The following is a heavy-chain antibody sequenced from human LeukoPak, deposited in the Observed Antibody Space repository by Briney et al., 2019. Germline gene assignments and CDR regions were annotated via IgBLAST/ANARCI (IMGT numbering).Heavy chain of an antibody. D-gene: IGHD5-24*01. V-gene: IGHV3-23*01. J-gene: IGHJ4*02. CDR3: ARTARDGYNYHFDY. CDR2: ISGSGGST. CDR1: GFTFSSYA. Sequence: PGGSLRLFCAASGFTFSSYAMSWVRQAPGKGLEWVSAISGSGGSTYYADSVKGRFTISRDNSKNTLYLQMNSLRAEDTAVYYCARTARDGYNYHFDYWGQGTLVTVSS.